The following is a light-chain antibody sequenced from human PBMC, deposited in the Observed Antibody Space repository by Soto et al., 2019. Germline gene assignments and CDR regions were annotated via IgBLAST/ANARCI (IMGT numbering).Light chain of an antibody. CDR3: QQFDSYPST. CDR2: AAS. Sequence: IQLTQPPSSLYATEGDRVTIPCRASQGISSFLTWYQQKPGKAPKLLIYAASSLQSGVPSRFSGSGFGTEFTLTISSLQPEDFATYYCQQFDSYPSTFGGGTKVDIK. CDR1: QGISSF. V-gene: IGKV1-9*01. J-gene: IGKJ4*02.